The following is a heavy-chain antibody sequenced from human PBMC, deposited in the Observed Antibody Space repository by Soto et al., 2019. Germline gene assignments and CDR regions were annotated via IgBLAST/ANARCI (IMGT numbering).Heavy chain of an antibody. CDR2: IATYNTNR. Sequence: HLVQSGPEVKKPGASVTVSCKTSGYTFTNFGLSWVRQAPGQGLEWLGWIATYNTNRNYAQKCQGRLTLTTDTSTSTAFMALKSLGYAVTAVYYCARVLRGVVNWFDPWGQGTLVTVSS. CDR3: ARVLRGVVNWFDP. D-gene: IGHD3-10*01. V-gene: IGHV1-18*01. CDR1: GYTFTNFG. J-gene: IGHJ5*02.